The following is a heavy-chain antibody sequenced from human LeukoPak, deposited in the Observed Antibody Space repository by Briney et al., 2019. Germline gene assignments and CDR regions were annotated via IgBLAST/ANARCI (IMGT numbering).Heavy chain of an antibody. CDR2: INPSGGST. J-gene: IGHJ3*02. V-gene: IGHV1-46*01. CDR1: GYTFTSYY. D-gene: IGHD2-2*01. CDR3: ARGPTKKRYQLPSFDI. Sequence: ASVKVSCKASGYTFTSYYMHWARQAPGQGLEWMGIINPSGGSTSYTQKFQGRVTMTRDTSTSTVYMELSSLRSEDTAVYYCARGPTKKRYQLPSFDIWGQGTMVTVSS.